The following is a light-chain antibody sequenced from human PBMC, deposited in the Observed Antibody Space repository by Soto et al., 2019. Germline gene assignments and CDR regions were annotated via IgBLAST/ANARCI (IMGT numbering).Light chain of an antibody. CDR3: QQYNNWPPLT. CDR2: GAS. V-gene: IGKV3-15*01. CDR1: QSVNSN. Sequence: EIVMAQSPGTLSVSPGERVALSCRASQSVNSNLAWYQQKPGQTPRLLIYGASTRATGVPARFSGSGSGTEFTLTISSLQPEDFAGYYCQQYNNWPPLTFGGGTKVEIK. J-gene: IGKJ4*01.